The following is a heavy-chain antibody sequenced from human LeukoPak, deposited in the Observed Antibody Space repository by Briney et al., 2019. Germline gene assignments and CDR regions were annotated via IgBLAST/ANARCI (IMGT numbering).Heavy chain of an antibody. CDR1: GYSFPSYW. D-gene: IGHD3-22*01. J-gene: IGHJ4*02. CDR2: IYPADSDT. V-gene: IGHV5-51*01. Sequence: GESLKISCKGSGYSFPSYWIGWVRQIPGKGLEWMGTIYPADSDTRYSPSFQGQVTISADKSISTAYLQWSSLKASDTAMYYCARGDYYDSSGYLDYWGQGTLVTVSS. CDR3: ARGDYYDSSGYLDY.